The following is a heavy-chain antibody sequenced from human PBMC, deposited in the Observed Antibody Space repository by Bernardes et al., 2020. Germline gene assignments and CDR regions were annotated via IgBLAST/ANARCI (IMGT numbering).Heavy chain of an antibody. J-gene: IGHJ6*02. V-gene: IGHV3-49*04. CDR2: IRSKAYGGTT. CDR1: GFTFGEYA. Sequence: GGSLRLSCTASGFTFGEYAMSWVRQAPGKGLEWVGFIRSKAYGGTTEYAASVKGRFTISRDDSKSIAYLQMNSLKTEDTAVYYCTRLSYYYGMDVWGQGTTVTVSS. CDR3: TRLSYYYGMDV.